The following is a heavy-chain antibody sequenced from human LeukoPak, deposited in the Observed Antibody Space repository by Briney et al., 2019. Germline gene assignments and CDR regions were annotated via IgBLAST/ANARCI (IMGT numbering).Heavy chain of an antibody. CDR1: GGSFGGYY. CDR2: INHSGST. CDR3: ARGPYVWGSYRYPYYFDY. D-gene: IGHD3-16*02. Sequence: SETLSLTCAVYGGSFGGYYWSWIRQPPGKGLEWIGEINHSGSTNYNPSLKSRVTISVDTSKNQFSLKLSSVTAADTAVYYCARGPYVWGSYRYPYYFDYWGQGTLVTVSS. J-gene: IGHJ4*02. V-gene: IGHV4-34*01.